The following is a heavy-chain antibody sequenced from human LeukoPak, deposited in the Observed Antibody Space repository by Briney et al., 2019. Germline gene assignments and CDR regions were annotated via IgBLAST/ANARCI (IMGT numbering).Heavy chain of an antibody. Sequence: GSLRLSCAASGFTFSSYAMHWVRQAPGKGLEWVAVISYDGGNTYYADSVKGRFTISRDNSKNTLYLQLNSLRAEDTAVCYCARDSTYYYGSGSSGPHYFDYWGQGTLVTVSS. CDR2: ISYDGGNT. CDR3: ARDSTYYYGSGSSGPHYFDY. CDR1: GFTFSSYA. D-gene: IGHD3-10*01. J-gene: IGHJ4*02. V-gene: IGHV3-30*01.